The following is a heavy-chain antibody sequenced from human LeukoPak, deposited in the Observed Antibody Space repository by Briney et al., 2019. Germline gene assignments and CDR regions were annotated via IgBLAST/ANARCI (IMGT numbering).Heavy chain of an antibody. Sequence: SETLSLTCGVSGGAITNYYWNWIRQAPGKGLEWLGYIYYTGSTTYNPSVKSRITISLDTSKKQISLKLRSVTAADTAVYYCARESSNITPDYYYYMDVWGKGTTVTVSS. CDR3: ARESSNITPDYYYYMDV. CDR1: GGAITNYY. J-gene: IGHJ6*03. CDR2: IYYTGST. D-gene: IGHD2-15*01. V-gene: IGHV4-59*01.